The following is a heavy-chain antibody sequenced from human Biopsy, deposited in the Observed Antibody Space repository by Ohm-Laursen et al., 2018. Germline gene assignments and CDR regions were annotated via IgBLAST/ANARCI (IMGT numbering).Heavy chain of an antibody. CDR2: ISETTRTI. CDR1: GLTFGRYS. CDR3: VRDGWLGWPPRGDGYFDC. V-gene: IGHV3-48*01. Sequence: SLRLSCAASGLTFGRYSMNWIRQAPGKGLEWVSYISETTRTIYYADSVKGRFIISRDNAKNSLYLQMNSLRVDDTAVYYCVRDGWLGWPPRGDGYFDCWGQGTLVTVSS. J-gene: IGHJ4*02. D-gene: IGHD2-21*01.